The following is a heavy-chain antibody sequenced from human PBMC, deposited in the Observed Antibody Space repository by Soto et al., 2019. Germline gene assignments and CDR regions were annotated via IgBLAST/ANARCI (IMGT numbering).Heavy chain of an antibody. D-gene: IGHD1-26*01. V-gene: IGHV1-69*01. CDR3: ARDRQSGMARGPGASLSYYPMDV. J-gene: IGHJ6*02. Sequence: QVHLVQSGAEVKKPGSSVKVSCKASGGDFKNYGINWVRQAPGEGLDWMGGIIPIFGTANYAQKFQGRGTIIAEESPSTAYMEQSNLISEDTAVHYCARDRQSGMARGPGASLSYYPMDVWGQGTTGTVSS. CDR2: IIPIFGTA. CDR1: GGDFKNYG.